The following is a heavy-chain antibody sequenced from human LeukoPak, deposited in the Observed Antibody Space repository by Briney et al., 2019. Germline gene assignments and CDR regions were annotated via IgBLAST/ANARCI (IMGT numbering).Heavy chain of an antibody. J-gene: IGHJ5*02. D-gene: IGHD4-11*01. CDR2: IKSKTDGGTT. Sequence: PGESLRLSCAASGFTFSNAWMNWVRQAPGKGLEWVGRIKSKTDGGTTDYAAPVKGRFTISRDDSKNTLYLQMNSLKTEDTAVYYCTTDPIYRVAVTPWGQGTLVTVSS. V-gene: IGHV3-15*07. CDR3: TTDPIYRVAVTP. CDR1: GFTFSNAW.